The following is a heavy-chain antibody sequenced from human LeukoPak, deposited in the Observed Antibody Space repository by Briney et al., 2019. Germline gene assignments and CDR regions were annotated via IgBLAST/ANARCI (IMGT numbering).Heavy chain of an antibody. Sequence: VASVKVSCKASGYTFTSYAMHWVRQAPGQGLEWMGWINTGSGNTKYSQRFQDRVTITMDTSASTVYMEMNDLGSEDTAVYYCARGYSGCFHYWGQGALVTVSS. CDR1: GYTFTSYA. CDR3: ARGYSGCFHY. CDR2: INTGSGNT. D-gene: IGHD1-26*01. J-gene: IGHJ4*02. V-gene: IGHV1-3*04.